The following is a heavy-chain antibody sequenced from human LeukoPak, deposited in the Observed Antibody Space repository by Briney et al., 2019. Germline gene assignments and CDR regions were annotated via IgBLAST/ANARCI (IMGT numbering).Heavy chain of an antibody. Sequence: ASVKVSCKASGYSFTSFGISWVRQAPGQGLEWMGWISAYNGNTKYAQKFQGRVTMTTDTSTSTAYMELRSLRSDDTAVYYCARTETLITIQLWAPFDYWGQGTLVTVSS. V-gene: IGHV1-18*01. CDR1: GYSFTSFG. CDR2: ISAYNGNT. D-gene: IGHD5-18*01. CDR3: ARTETLITIQLWAPFDY. J-gene: IGHJ4*02.